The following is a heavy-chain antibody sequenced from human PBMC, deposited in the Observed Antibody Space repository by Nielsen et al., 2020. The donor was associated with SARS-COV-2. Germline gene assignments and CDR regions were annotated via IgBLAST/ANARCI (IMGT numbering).Heavy chain of an antibody. J-gene: IGHJ2*01. CDR2: ISWNSGSI. CDR1: GFTFDDYA. V-gene: IGHV3-9*01. D-gene: IGHD3-9*01. Sequence: GGSLRLSCAASGFTFDDYAMHWVRQAPGKGLEWVSGISWNSGSIGYADSVKGRFTISRDNAKNSLYLQMNSLRAEDTALYYCAKGGSHYDIYPYSFDLWGRGTLVTVSS. CDR3: AKGGSHYDIYPYSFDL.